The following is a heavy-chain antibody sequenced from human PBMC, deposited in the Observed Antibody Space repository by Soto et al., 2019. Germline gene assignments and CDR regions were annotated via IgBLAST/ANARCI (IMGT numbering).Heavy chain of an antibody. J-gene: IGHJ6*02. V-gene: IGHV1-2*02. Sequence: ASVKVSCKASGYTFTGYYVHWVRQAPGQGLEWMGWINPNSGDTYLAQRFQGRVTMNRDTSIGTAYMELRGLTSDDTAEYYCEKGGAIVAAGNRVYLYNAMDVWGQGTTVTVSS. D-gene: IGHD1-26*01. CDR1: GYTFTGYY. CDR2: INPNSGDT. CDR3: EKGGAIVAAGNRVYLYNAMDV.